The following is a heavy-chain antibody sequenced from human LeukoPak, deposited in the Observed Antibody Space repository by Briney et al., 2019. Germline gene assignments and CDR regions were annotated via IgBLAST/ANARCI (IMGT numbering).Heavy chain of an antibody. D-gene: IGHD4-17*01. CDR1: GFTFSNYD. CDR2: IGTAGDT. Sequence: GGSLRLSCAASGFTFSNYDMHSVRQATGKGLEWVSAIGTAGDTYYPGSVKGRFTISRENAKNSLYLQMNSLRAGDTAVYYCARGPATVTASYYYYGMDVWGQGTTVTVSS. CDR3: ARGPATVTASYYYYGMDV. J-gene: IGHJ6*02. V-gene: IGHV3-13*01.